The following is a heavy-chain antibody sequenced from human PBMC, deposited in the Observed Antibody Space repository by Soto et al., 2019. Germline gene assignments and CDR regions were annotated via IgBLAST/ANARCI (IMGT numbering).Heavy chain of an antibody. CDR2: IRSSSSYI. CDR3: ARDTRCFDWLSRAFDI. V-gene: IGHV3-21*01. CDR1: GFTFSSYR. D-gene: IGHD3-9*01. J-gene: IGHJ3*02. Sequence: GASLRLSCAAYGFTFSSYRMNWFRQGLGQGLEWVSSIRSSSSYIYYADSVKGRFTISRDNAKNSLYLQMNSLRAEDTAVYYCARDTRCFDWLSRAFDIWGRGTMVTV.